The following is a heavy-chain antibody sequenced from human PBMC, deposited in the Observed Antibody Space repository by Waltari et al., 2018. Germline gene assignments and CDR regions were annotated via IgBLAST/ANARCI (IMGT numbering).Heavy chain of an antibody. CDR2: IYSGGST. V-gene: IGHV3-53*01. CDR1: GSSVSNNY. D-gene: IGHD3-3*01. J-gene: IGHJ4*02. Sequence: EVQLVESGGGLIQPGGSLRLSCAASGSSVSNNYMGWVRQAPGKGLEWVSVIYSGGSTYYADSVKGRFTISRDSSENTVYLQMSSLRAEDTALYYCARLDFWTGSYYWGQGTLVTVSS. CDR3: ARLDFWTGSYY.